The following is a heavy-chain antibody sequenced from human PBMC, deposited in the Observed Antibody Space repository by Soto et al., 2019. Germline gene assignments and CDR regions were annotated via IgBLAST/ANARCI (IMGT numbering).Heavy chain of an antibody. CDR1: GGSFSGYY. J-gene: IGHJ6*03. CDR2: INHSGST. Sequence: PSETLSLTCAVYGGSFSGYYWSWIRQPPGKGLEWIGEINHSGSTNYNPSLKSRVTISVDTSKNQFSLKLSSVTAADTAVYYCARVGDKYCSGGSCYPSRYYYYYMDLWGKGTPVTVSS. CDR3: ARVGDKYCSGGSCYPSRYYYYYMDL. D-gene: IGHD2-15*01. V-gene: IGHV4-34*01.